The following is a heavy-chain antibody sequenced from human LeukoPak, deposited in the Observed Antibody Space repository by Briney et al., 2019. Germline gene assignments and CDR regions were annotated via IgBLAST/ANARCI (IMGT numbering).Heavy chain of an antibody. V-gene: IGHV4-59*01. J-gene: IGHJ3*02. CDR3: ARPYTVTARGTFDI. Sequence: PSETLFLTCTVSGGSIIYNYWSWIRQPPGRGLEWIGYIYDSGSTNYNPSLKSRVTISLDTSKNQFSLKLNSVTTADTAVYYCARPYTVTARGTFDIWGQGTMVTVAS. D-gene: IGHD4-17*01. CDR2: IYDSGST. CDR1: GGSIIYNY.